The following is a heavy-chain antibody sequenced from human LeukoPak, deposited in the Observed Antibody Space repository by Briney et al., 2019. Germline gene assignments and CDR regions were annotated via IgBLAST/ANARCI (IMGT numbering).Heavy chain of an antibody. D-gene: IGHD3-22*01. CDR1: GGSISSYS. CDR2: IYYRGST. CDR3: AGSSAFDAFDI. Sequence: SSETLSLTCTVSGGSISSYSWNWIRQAPGKGLEWIGYIYYRGSTNNNPSLKSRVTISVDTSKNQFSLKLSSVTAADTAVYYCAGSSAFDAFDIWGQGTMVTVSS. V-gene: IGHV4-59*08. J-gene: IGHJ3*02.